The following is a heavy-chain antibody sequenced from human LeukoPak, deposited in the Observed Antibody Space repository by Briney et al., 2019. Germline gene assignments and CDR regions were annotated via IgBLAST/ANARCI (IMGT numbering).Heavy chain of an antibody. CDR3: VKGAAYHLGDAFDI. J-gene: IGHJ3*02. D-gene: IGHD2-15*01. V-gene: IGHV3-23*01. CDR1: GVTLSSFA. Sequence: QPGGSLRLSCAASGVTLSSFAMSWARQAPGKGLEWVSGISSSGSGDNTYYADSVKGRFTISRDSSKNTLFLHMNSLRAEDTALYYCVKGAAYHLGDAFDIWGQGTMVTVSS. CDR2: ISSSGSGDNT.